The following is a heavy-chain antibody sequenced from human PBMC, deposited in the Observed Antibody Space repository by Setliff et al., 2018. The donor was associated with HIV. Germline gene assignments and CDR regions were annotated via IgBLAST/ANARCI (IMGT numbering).Heavy chain of an antibody. J-gene: IGHJ3*01. CDR3: ARDHTSGSLHAFDL. CDR2: IYWNDEK. V-gene: IGHV2-5*01. CDR1: GFSLSISGVG. D-gene: IGHD1-26*01. Sequence: SGPTLVNPTQTLTLTCTFSGFSLSISGVGVGWIRQPPGKALEWLALIYWNDEKRYSPSLKSRLTITKDTSKNQVVLTMTNMDPVDTATYYCARDHTSGSLHAFDLWGPGTLVTVSS.